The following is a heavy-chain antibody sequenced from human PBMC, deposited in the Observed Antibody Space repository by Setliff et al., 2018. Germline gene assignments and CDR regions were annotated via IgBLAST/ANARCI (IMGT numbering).Heavy chain of an antibody. CDR1: AFTCNKYA. J-gene: IGHJ5*02. CDR2: ITVSGHTT. CDR3: SRDPNGDYVGAFDP. D-gene: IGHD4-17*01. V-gene: IGHV3-23*01. Sequence: GGSLRLSCAASAFTCNKYAVTWLRQAPGKGLEWVSSITVSGHTTYADSVEGRFSISRDNSRNTLYLQMNSLRAEDTASYFCSRDPNGDYVGAFDPWGQGILVTVSS.